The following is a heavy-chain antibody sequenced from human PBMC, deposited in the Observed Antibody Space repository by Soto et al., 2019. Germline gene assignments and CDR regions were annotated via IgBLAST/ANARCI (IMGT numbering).Heavy chain of an antibody. CDR2: ILFDGSNK. CDR1: GFTFSSYA. J-gene: IGHJ6*04. Sequence: QVQLVESGGGVVQPGRSLRLSCAASGFTFSSYAMHWVRQAPGKGLEWVAVILFDGSNKYYADSVKGRFTMSRDNSANTLYLQMNSLRVEDTAVYYCARGGNGMDVWGKGTTVTVSS. CDR3: ARGGNGMDV. D-gene: IGHD1-1*01. V-gene: IGHV3-30-3*01.